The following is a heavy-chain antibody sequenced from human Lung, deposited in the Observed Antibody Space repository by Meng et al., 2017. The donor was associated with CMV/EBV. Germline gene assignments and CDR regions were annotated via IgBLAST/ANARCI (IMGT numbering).Heavy chain of an antibody. Sequence: GGSXRLXXAGSGFTFRSYGMSWVRQAPGRGLEWISYISATGDTIHYADSVKGRFTVSRDNTKSSVYLRMNSLGAEDTAVYYCARDRDTHYCYSDSCYGLAYWGQGTLVXVSS. CDR1: GFTFRSYG. V-gene: IGHV3-48*03. CDR3: ARDRDTHYCYSDSCYGLAY. CDR2: ISATGDTI. D-gene: IGHD2/OR15-2a*01. J-gene: IGHJ4*02.